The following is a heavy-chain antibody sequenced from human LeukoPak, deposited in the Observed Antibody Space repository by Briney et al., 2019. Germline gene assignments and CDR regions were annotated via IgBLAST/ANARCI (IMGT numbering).Heavy chain of an antibody. D-gene: IGHD3-10*01. CDR1: GFTFSSYA. CDR3: ARSRSSYGSGSYPDWFDP. J-gene: IGHJ5*02. V-gene: IGHV3-30-3*01. Sequence: PGGSLRLSCAASGFTFSSYAMSWVRQAPGKGLEWVAVISYDGSNKYYADSVKGRFTISRDNSKNTLYLQMNSLRAEDTAVYYCARSRSSYGSGSYPDWFDPWGQGTLVTVSS. CDR2: ISYDGSNK.